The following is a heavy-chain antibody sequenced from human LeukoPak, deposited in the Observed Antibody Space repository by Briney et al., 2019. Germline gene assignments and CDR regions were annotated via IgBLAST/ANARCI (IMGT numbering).Heavy chain of an antibody. CDR2: ISSSGSTI. J-gene: IGHJ4*02. Sequence: GGSLRLSCAASGFTFSDYYMSWIRQAPGKGLEWVSYISSSGSTIYYADSVKGRFTISRDNSKNTLYLQMNSLRAEDTAVYYCAKDLEYCSGGSCGHFDYWGQGTLVTVSS. CDR1: GFTFSDYY. V-gene: IGHV3-11*04. CDR3: AKDLEYCSGGSCGHFDY. D-gene: IGHD2-15*01.